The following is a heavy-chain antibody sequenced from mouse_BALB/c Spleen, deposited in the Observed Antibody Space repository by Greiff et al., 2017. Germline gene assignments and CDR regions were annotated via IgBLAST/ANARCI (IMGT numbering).Heavy chain of an antibody. Sequence: QVQLQQPGAELVKPGAPVKLSCKASGYTFTSYWMNWVKQRPGRGLEWIGRIDPSDSETHYNQKFKDKATLTVDKSSSTAYIQLSSLTSEDSAVYSCARGGRYDEGYAMDYWGQGTSVTVSS. D-gene: IGHD2-14*01. V-gene: IGHV1-69*02. CDR2: IDPSDSET. CDR3: ARGGRYDEGYAMDY. J-gene: IGHJ4*01. CDR1: GYTFTSYW.